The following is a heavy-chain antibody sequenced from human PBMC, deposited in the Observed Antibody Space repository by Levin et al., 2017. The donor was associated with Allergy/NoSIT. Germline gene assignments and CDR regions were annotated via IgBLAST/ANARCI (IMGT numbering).Heavy chain of an antibody. V-gene: IGHV4-59*01. CDR2: MYSTANI. CDR1: GGSISGYY. Sequence: PSQTLSLTCTVSGGSISGYYWTWIRQPPGKGLEWIAYMYSTANINYNPSLKSRVTISLDKSKKEISLKMRSVTDADTAVYFCARGTHDSQSGGYYYFDSWGHGTLVTVSS. D-gene: IGHD3-22*01. J-gene: IGHJ4*01. CDR3: ARGTHDSQSGGYYYFDS.